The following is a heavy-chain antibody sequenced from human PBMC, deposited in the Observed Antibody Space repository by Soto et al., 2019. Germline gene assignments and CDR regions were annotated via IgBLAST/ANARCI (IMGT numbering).Heavy chain of an antibody. D-gene: IGHD3-22*01. V-gene: IGHV1-18*01. CDR1: GYTFTSYG. CDR2: ISAYNGNT. J-gene: IGHJ3*02. CDR3: ASWWDDSSEADKNAFDI. Sequence: ASVKVSCKASGYTFTSYGISWVRQAPGQGLEWMGWISAYNGNTNYAQKLQGRVTMTTDTSTSTAYMELRSLRSDDTAVYYCASWWDDSSEADKNAFDIWGQGTMATVSS.